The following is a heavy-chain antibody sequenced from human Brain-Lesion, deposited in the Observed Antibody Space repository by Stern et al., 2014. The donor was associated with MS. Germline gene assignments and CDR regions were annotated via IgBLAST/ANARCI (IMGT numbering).Heavy chain of an antibody. V-gene: IGHV4-61*02. CDR1: GGSISSGGYY. D-gene: IGHD2-2*01. CDR2: IFNSGST. J-gene: IGHJ6*02. Sequence: QVQLVQSGPGLVKPSQTLSLSCTVSGGSISSGGYYWSWIRQPAGKGLEWIGRIFNSGSTSYKPSLKSRVTILIDKSKNQFSLRLNSMTAADTAVYYCARGRVVPGFQYYATDVWGQGTTVIVSS. CDR3: ARGRVVPGFQYYATDV.